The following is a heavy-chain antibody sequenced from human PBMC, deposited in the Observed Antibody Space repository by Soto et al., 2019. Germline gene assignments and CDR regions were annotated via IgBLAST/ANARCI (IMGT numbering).Heavy chain of an antibody. J-gene: IGHJ4*02. V-gene: IGHV3-64D*06. CDR3: VKGEYYYDSSGYYPFDY. CDR2: ISTNGGST. D-gene: IGHD3-22*01. CDR1: GFTISIYA. Sequence: EVQLVESGGGLVQPGGSLRLSCSASGFTISIYAMHWVRQAPGKGLEYVSSISTNGGSTDYADSVKGRFTISRDNSKNTVYLQMSSLRVEDTAVYYCVKGEYYYDSSGYYPFDYWGQGTLVTVSS.